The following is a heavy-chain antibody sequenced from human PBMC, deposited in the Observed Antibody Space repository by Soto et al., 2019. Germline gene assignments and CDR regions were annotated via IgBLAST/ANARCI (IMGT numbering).Heavy chain of an antibody. V-gene: IGHV3-7*01. D-gene: IGHD6-19*01. CDR1: GFTFSSYW. J-gene: IGHJ4*02. Sequence: PGGSLRLSCAASGFTFSSYWMSWVRQAPGKGLEWVANIKQDGSEKYYVDSVKGRFTISRDNAKNTLYLKMGSLRAEDMAVYYCASKHDGSGWSAYWGKGTLVTVSP. CDR3: ASKHDGSGWSAY. CDR2: IKQDGSEK.